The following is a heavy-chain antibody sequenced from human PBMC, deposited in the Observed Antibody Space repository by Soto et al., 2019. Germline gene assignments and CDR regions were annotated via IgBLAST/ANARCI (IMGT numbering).Heavy chain of an antibody. Sequence: QVQLVQSGAEVKKPGASVKVSCKASGYTFTSYGISWVRQAPGQGLEWMGSISAYNGNTNYAQKLQGRVTMTTDTSTSTAYMELRRLRSDDTAVYYCARDAAMTTVPHLPDYWGQGTLVTVSS. J-gene: IGHJ4*02. CDR2: ISAYNGNT. D-gene: IGHD4-17*01. V-gene: IGHV1-18*01. CDR3: ARDAAMTTVPHLPDY. CDR1: GYTFTSYG.